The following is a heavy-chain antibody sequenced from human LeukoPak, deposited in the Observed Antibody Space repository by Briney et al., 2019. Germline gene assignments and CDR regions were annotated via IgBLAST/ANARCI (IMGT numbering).Heavy chain of an antibody. J-gene: IGHJ4*02. CDR2: IGGNGDTS. D-gene: IGHD5-18*01. Sequence: PGGSLRLSCVASGFTFYHYAMHWVRQAPGKGLEYVSAIGGNGDTSYYADSVKGRFTISRDNSKNTVYLQLGSLRTEDMAVYYCATRHEYSYPYWGQGTLVTVSS. CDR3: ATRHEYSYPY. CDR1: GFTFYHYA. V-gene: IGHV3-64*02.